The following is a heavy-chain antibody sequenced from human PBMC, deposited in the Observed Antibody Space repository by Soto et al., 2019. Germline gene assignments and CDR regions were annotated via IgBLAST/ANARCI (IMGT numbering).Heavy chain of an antibody. V-gene: IGHV3-7*01. D-gene: IGHD3-16*01. Sequence: GSLRLSCAVSGLPFSAYWMTWVRRAPGKGLEWVANIKEDGSEKHYLDSVKGRFTISRDNAKNSLYLQMDSLRAEDTAVYYCASGGHVDYCGPGTVVTVSS. CDR3: ASGGHVDY. CDR2: IKEDGSEK. J-gene: IGHJ4*02. CDR1: GLPFSAYW.